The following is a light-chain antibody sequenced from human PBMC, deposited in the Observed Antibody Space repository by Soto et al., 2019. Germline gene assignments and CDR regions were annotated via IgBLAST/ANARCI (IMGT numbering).Light chain of an antibody. Sequence: DFQMTQSPSSLSASVGDRVTITCRASQSISRYLNWYQQKPGKAPKLLIYAASSLQSGVPSRISGSGSGTDFTLTISSLQPEDFATYYCQQSYSTPPWTFGQGTKVDIK. CDR2: AAS. J-gene: IGKJ1*01. CDR1: QSISRY. V-gene: IGKV1-39*01. CDR3: QQSYSTPPWT.